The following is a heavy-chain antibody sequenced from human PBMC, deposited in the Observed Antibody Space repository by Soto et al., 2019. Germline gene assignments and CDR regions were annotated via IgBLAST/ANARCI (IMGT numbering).Heavy chain of an antibody. CDR1: GGSISSYY. D-gene: IGHD1-26*01. CDR2: IYYSGST. CDR3: ARGWELTDAYYYYGMDV. Sequence: SETLSLTCTVSGGSISSYYWSWIRQPPGKGLEWIGYIYYSGSTNYNPSLKSRVTISVDTSKNQFSLKLSSVTAADTAVYYCARGWELTDAYYYYGMDVWGQGTTVTVSS. J-gene: IGHJ6*02. V-gene: IGHV4-59*01.